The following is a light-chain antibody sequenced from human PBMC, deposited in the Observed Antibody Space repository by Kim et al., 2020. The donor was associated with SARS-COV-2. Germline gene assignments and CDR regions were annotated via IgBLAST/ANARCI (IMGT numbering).Light chain of an antibody. Sequence: EIVMTQSPATLSVSPEERATLSCRASQSVSSNLGWYQQKPGQAPRLLIYGASTRATGIPARFSGSGSGTEFTLTISSLQSEDFAVYYCQQYNNWWTFGQGTKVDIK. CDR1: QSVSSN. V-gene: IGKV3-15*01. J-gene: IGKJ1*01. CDR3: QQYNNWWT. CDR2: GAS.